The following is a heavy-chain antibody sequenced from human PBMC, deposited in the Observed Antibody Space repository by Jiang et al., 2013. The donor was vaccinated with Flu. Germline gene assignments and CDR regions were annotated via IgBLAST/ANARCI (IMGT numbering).Heavy chain of an antibody. D-gene: IGHD4-23*01. J-gene: IGHJ4*02. CDR2: VYWNDNK. V-gene: IGHV2-5*01. Sequence: ECLAVVYWNDNKRYSPSLKSRLTITKDTSKNQVVLIMTNMDPVDTATYYCAHIERVVNAVGYWGQGTLVTVSS. CDR3: AHIERVVNAVGY.